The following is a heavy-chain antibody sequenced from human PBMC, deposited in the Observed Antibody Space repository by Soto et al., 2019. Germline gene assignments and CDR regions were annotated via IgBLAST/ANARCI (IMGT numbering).Heavy chain of an antibody. CDR3: ARHGDIVLVPAAIRYYYYGMDV. Sequence: GESLKISCKGSGYSFTKYWINWVRQMPGKGLEWMGRIDPSDSYTNYSPSFQGHVTISADKSISTAYLQWSSLKASDTAMYYCARHGDIVLVPAAIRYYYYGMDVRGQGTTVTGSS. V-gene: IGHV5-10-1*01. CDR2: IDPSDSYT. J-gene: IGHJ6*02. CDR1: GYSFTKYW. D-gene: IGHD2-2*01.